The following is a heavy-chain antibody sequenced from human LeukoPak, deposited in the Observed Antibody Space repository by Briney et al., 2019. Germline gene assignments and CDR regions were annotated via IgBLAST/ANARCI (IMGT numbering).Heavy chain of an antibody. J-gene: IGHJ5*02. CDR1: GFTFSSYD. V-gene: IGHV3-13*01. D-gene: IGHD3-3*01. CDR2: IGTAGNT. CDR3: ARGPHGGTIFPFDP. Sequence: PGGSLRLSCAASGFTFSSYDMHWVRQATGKGLEWVSAIGTAGNTYYPGSVKGRFTISRENAKNSLYLQMNSLRAEDTAVYYCARGPHGGTIFPFDPWGQGTLVTVSS.